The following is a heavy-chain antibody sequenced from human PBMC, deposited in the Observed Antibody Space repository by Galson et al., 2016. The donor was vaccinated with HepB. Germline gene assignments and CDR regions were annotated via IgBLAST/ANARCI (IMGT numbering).Heavy chain of an antibody. CDR2: ISISSSYI. Sequence: SLRLSCAASGFTFSTYSMNWVRQAPGKGLEWVSYISISSSYIYYADSVKGRFTISRDNAKKSLFLQMNILRAEDTAVYYCARGLDATLGGGWHYGMDVWGQGTTVTVAS. J-gene: IGHJ6*02. D-gene: IGHD5-18*01. V-gene: IGHV3-21*01. CDR3: ARGLDATLGGGWHYGMDV. CDR1: GFTFSTYS.